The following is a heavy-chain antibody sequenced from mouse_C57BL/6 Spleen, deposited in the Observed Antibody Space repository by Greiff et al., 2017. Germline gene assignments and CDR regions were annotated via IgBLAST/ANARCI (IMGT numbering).Heavy chain of an antibody. J-gene: IGHJ4*01. V-gene: IGHV1-80*01. CDR2: IYPGDGDT. CDR3: ARNYQGAMDY. Sequence: VQLKESGAELVKPGASVKISCKASGYAFSSYWMNWVKQRPGKGLEWIGQIYPGDGDTNYNGKFKGKATLTADKSSSTAYMQLSSLTSEDSAVYCCARNYQGAMDYWGQGTSVTVSS. CDR1: GYAFSSYW. D-gene: IGHD2-1*01.